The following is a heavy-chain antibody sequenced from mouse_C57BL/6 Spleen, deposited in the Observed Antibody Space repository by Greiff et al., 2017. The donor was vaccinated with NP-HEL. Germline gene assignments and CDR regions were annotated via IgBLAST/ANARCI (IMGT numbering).Heavy chain of an antibody. V-gene: IGHV1-54*01. J-gene: IGHJ1*03. CDR1: GYAFTNYL. CDR2: INPGSGGT. D-gene: IGHD1-1*01. Sequence: QVQLQQSGAELVRPGTSVKVSCKASGYAFTNYLIEWVKQRPGQGLEWIGVINPGSGGTNYNEKFKGKATLTADKSSSTAYMQLSSLTSEDSAVYFCARYYDGSSWYYDDWGTGTTVTVSS. CDR3: ARYYDGSSWYYDD.